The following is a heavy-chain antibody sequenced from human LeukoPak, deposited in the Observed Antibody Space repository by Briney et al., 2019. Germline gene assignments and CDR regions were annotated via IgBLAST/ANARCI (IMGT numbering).Heavy chain of an antibody. CDR1: GGSMSSYY. Sequence: SETLSLTCTVSGGSMSSYYWSWIRQPLGKRLEWIGYIYYSGTTNYNPSLKGRVTISVDTSKNQFSLKLSSVTAADTAVYYCGRVDSSGYKELIDYWGQGTLVTVSS. V-gene: IGHV4-59*01. D-gene: IGHD3-22*01. CDR2: IYYSGTT. J-gene: IGHJ4*02. CDR3: GRVDSSGYKELIDY.